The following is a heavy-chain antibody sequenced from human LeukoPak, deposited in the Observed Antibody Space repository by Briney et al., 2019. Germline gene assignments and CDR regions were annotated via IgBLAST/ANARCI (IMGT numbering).Heavy chain of an antibody. D-gene: IGHD2-8*02. CDR2: VYDGGRT. CDR3: ARDFVETGVVGFDM. V-gene: IGHV4-4*07. Sequence: PSETLSLTCTVSGDSIGTYFWNWIRHSAGEGLEWIGHVYDGGRTNYNPSLKGRVTISVDTSRNLFSLRLSSVTAADTAIYYCARDFVETGVVGFDMWGQGTMVTVSS. J-gene: IGHJ3*02. CDR1: GDSIGTYF.